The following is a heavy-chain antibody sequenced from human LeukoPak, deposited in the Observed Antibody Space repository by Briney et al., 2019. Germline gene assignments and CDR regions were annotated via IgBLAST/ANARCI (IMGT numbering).Heavy chain of an antibody. V-gene: IGHV4-39*01. CDR1: GGSISSSSYY. J-gene: IGHJ4*02. Sequence: SETLSLTCTVSGGSISSSSYYWGWIRQPPGKGLEWIGSIYYSGSTYYNPSLKSRVTISVDTSKNQFSLKLSSVTAADTAVYYCARQYSSGWTGENFDYSGQGAPVTVSS. CDR3: ARQYSSGWTGENFDY. D-gene: IGHD6-19*01. CDR2: IYYSGST.